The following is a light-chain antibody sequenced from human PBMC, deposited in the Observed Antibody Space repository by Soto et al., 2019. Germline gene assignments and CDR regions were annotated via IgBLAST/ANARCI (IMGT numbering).Light chain of an antibody. V-gene: IGKV3-20*01. Sequence: EIVLTQSPGTLSLSPGERATLSCRASHSVGSSHLAWYQQRPGQAPRLLIYGASSRATGVPARFSGSGSGTDFTLTISRLEPEDSAVYYCQQYVGWTFGQGTKVEIK. J-gene: IGKJ1*01. CDR2: GAS. CDR3: QQYVGWT. CDR1: HSVGSSH.